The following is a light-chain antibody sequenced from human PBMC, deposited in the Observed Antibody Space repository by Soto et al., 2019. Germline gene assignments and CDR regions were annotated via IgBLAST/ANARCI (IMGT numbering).Light chain of an antibody. CDR2: GAS. V-gene: IGKV3-20*01. CDR3: QQYAYPPWT. Sequence: DTVLTQSPGTLSLSPGERATLSCRASQSVTSTYLAWYQHRPGQAPRLLIYGASTRATGIPDRFSGSRSGTDFTLTISRLEPEDFAVYSCQQYAYPPWTFGHGTKVEIK. CDR1: QSVTSTY. J-gene: IGKJ1*01.